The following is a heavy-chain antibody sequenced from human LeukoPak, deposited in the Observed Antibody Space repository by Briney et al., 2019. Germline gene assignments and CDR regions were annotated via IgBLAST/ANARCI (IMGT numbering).Heavy chain of an antibody. D-gene: IGHD2-2*01. Sequence: GASVKVSCKASGYTFTGYYMHWVRQAPGQGLEWMGWINPNSGGTNYAQKFQGWVTMTRDTSISTAYMELSRLRSEDTAVYYCASDYCSSTSCYRWGQGTLVTVSS. J-gene: IGHJ4*02. V-gene: IGHV1-2*04. CDR3: ASDYCSSTSCYR. CDR2: INPNSGGT. CDR1: GYTFTGYY.